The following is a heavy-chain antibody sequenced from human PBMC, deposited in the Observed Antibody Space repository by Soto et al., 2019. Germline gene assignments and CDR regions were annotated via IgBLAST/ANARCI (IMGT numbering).Heavy chain of an antibody. J-gene: IGHJ6*02. CDR3: ARNMDYYYGPGSGNGHGF. D-gene: IGHD3-10*01. CDR2: INTRFSDT. V-gene: IGHV1-2*02. Sequence: QVQLVQSGAEVKEPGDSVRVSCEASGYTFTSYYIHWVRQAPGQGLEWMGWINTRFSDTTYAQDFQGRVSMTRDMSISTVYMELSRLTSDDTAIYYCARNMDYYYGPGSGNGHGFWGQGTTVTVFS. CDR1: GYTFTSYY.